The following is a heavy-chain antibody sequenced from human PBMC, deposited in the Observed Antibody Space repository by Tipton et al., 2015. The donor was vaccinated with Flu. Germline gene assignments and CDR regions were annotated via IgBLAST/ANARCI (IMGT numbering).Heavy chain of an antibody. J-gene: IGHJ4*02. Sequence: TLSLTCSVSGGSINNYYLSWIRQPPGKGLEWIGNVYHNGAYYNPSLERRVTISLDRSKNQFSLKVRSVTAADTAVYYCARLSHYDVDLKNFYFDHWGQGALVTVSS. D-gene: IGHD3-10*02. CDR2: VYHNGA. V-gene: IGHV4-59*04. CDR1: GGSINNYY. CDR3: ARLSHYDVDLKNFYFDH.